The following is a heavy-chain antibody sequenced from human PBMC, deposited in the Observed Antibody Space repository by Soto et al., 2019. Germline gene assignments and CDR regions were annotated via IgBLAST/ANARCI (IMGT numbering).Heavy chain of an antibody. Sequence: QVQLVESGGGVVQPGRSLRLSCAASGFTFSSYAMHWVRQAPGKGLEWVAVISYDGSNKYYADSVKGRFTISRDNSKNTLYLQMNSLRAEDTAVYYCAIAEQWLVMQTWGQGTLVTVSS. V-gene: IGHV3-30-3*01. CDR3: AIAEQWLVMQT. CDR2: ISYDGSNK. D-gene: IGHD6-19*01. J-gene: IGHJ5*02. CDR1: GFTFSSYA.